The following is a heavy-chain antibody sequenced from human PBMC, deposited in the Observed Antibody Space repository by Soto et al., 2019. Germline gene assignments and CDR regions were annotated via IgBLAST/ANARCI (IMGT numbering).Heavy chain of an antibody. Sequence: EVQLLESGGGLVQPGGSLRLSCAASGITISNYPMSWVRQAPGKGLDWVSGISGSGDRTYYADSATGRFTISKDISRNSLSLQLDSLGVEDTAVYFCVKDDGGYPSTAPHWGQGTLVTVSS. V-gene: IGHV3-23*01. CDR3: VKDDGGYPSTAPH. CDR2: ISGSGDRT. D-gene: IGHD3-22*01. CDR1: GITISNYP. J-gene: IGHJ4*02.